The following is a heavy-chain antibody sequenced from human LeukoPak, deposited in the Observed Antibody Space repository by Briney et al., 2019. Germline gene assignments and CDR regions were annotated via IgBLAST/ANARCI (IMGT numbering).Heavy chain of an antibody. CDR3: ARADGDYPNWFDP. Sequence: SQTLSLTCAVSGGSISSGGYSWSWIRQPPGKGLEWIGYIYHSGSTYYNPSLKSRVTISVDRSKNQSSLKLSSVTAADTAVYYCARADGDYPNWFDPWGQGTLVTVSS. J-gene: IGHJ5*02. CDR2: IYHSGST. CDR1: GGSISSGGYS. D-gene: IGHD4-17*01. V-gene: IGHV4-30-2*01.